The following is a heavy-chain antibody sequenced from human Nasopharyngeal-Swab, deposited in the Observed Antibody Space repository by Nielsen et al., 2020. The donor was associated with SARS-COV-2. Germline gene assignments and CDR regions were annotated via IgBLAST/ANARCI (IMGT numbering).Heavy chain of an antibody. Sequence: ASVKVSCKASGYTFTNHQMHWVRQAPGQGLEWMGIINPSSGGTSYAQEFQGRVTMTRDTSTSTVYMELSSLRSEDTAVYYCTRDQGGGDPYDSWGQGTLVTVSS. CDR2: INPSSGGT. V-gene: IGHV1-46*01. CDR3: TRDQGGGDPYDS. J-gene: IGHJ4*02. D-gene: IGHD2-21*02. CDR1: GYTFTNHQ.